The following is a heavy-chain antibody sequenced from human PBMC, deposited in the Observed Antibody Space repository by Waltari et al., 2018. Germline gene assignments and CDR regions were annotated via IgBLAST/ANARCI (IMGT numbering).Heavy chain of an antibody. CDR1: GYTFTGYY. J-gene: IGHJ4*02. Sequence: QVQLVQSGAEVKKPGASVKVSCKASGYTFTGYYMHWVRQAPGQGLEWMGRINPNSGGTNYAQKFQGMVTMTRVTSISTADMVLGRLRSDDTAVYYCARGDSSSCPFDYCGQGTLVTVSS. V-gene: IGHV1-2*06. CDR2: INPNSGGT. CDR3: ARGDSSSCPFDY. D-gene: IGHD6-13*01.